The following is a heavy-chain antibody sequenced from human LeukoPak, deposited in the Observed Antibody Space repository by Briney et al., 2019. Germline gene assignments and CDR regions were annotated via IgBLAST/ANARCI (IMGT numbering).Heavy chain of an antibody. V-gene: IGHV3-21*01. J-gene: IGHJ4*02. CDR1: GFTFISYS. CDR2: ISSSSGGI. D-gene: IGHD3-10*01. CDR3: AKDRGY. Sequence: PGGSLRLSCAASGFTFISYSMNWVRQAPGKGLEWVSSISSSSGGIHYADSVKGRFTISRDNAKNSLFLQMNSLRAEDTAVYYCAKDRGYWGQGTLVTVSS.